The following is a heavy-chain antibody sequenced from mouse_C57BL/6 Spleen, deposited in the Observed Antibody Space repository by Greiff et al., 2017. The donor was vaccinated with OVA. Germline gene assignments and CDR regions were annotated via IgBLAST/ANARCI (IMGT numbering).Heavy chain of an antibody. CDR3: ARWGTTVVATDFDY. CDR2: IYPGSGST. D-gene: IGHD1-1*01. Sequence: QVQLQQPGAELVKPGASVKMSCKASGYTFTSYWITWVKQRPGQGLEWIGDIYPGSGSTNYNEKFESKATLTVDTSSSTAYMQLSSLTSEDSAVYYCARWGTTVVATDFDYWGQGTTLTVSS. J-gene: IGHJ2*01. V-gene: IGHV1-55*01. CDR1: GYTFTSYW.